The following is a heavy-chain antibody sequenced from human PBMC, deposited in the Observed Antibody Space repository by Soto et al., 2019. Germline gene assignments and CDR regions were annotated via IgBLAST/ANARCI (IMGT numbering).Heavy chain of an antibody. Sequence: GGSLRLSCAASGFTFSSYGMSWVRQAPGKGLEWVSSISGSGAGTYYADSVRGRFTIPRDNSKNTLYLRVSSLRAEDTALYYCARIYDGSGIVFWGQGTKVTVSS. V-gene: IGHV3-23*01. CDR3: ARIYDGSGIVF. CDR2: ISGSGAGT. J-gene: IGHJ6*02. CDR1: GFTFSSYG. D-gene: IGHD3-22*01.